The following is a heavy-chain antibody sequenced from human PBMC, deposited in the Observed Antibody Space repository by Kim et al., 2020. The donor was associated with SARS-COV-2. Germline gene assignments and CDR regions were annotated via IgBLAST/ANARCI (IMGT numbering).Heavy chain of an antibody. V-gene: IGHV1-69*13. Sequence: SVKVSCKASGGTFSSYAISWVRQAPGQGLEWMGGIIPIFGTANYAQKFQGRVTITADESTSTAYMELSSLRSEDTAVYYCARDWDADDYGDYALDYWGQGTLFTVSS. CDR2: IIPIFGTA. CDR1: GGTFSSYA. J-gene: IGHJ4*02. CDR3: ARDWDADDYGDYALDY. D-gene: IGHD4-17*01.